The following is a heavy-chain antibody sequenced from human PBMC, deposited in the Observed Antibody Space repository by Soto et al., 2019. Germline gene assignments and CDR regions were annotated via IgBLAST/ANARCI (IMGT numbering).Heavy chain of an antibody. CDR1: GFTFSSYA. Sequence: GGSLRLSCAASGFTFSSYAMSWVRQAPGKGLEWVSAISGSGGSTYYADSVKGRFTISRDNSKNTLYLQMNSLRAEDTAVYYCAKERATVTTPSDYYYYYGMDVWGQGTTVTVSS. V-gene: IGHV3-23*01. D-gene: IGHD4-17*01. CDR3: AKERATVTTPSDYYYYYGMDV. CDR2: ISGSGGST. J-gene: IGHJ6*02.